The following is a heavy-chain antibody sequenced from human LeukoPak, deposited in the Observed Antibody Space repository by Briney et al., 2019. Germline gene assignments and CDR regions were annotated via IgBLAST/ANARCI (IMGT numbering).Heavy chain of an antibody. J-gene: IGHJ4*02. V-gene: IGHV3-30*02. CDR2: IRFDGSNQ. Sequence: GGSLRLSCAASGFTFRSFGMHFVRQAPGKGLEWVAFIRFDGSNQYYTDSVKARFTISRDNSNNTLFLQMNTLRGDDTAVYLCAKGYGESHFDSWGQGTLVTISS. CDR3: AKGYGESHFDS. CDR1: GFTFRSFG. D-gene: IGHD5-18*01.